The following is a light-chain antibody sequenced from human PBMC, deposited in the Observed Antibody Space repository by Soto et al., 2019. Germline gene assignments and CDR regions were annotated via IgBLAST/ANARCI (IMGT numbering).Light chain of an antibody. J-gene: IGLJ2*01. CDR2: GNT. V-gene: IGLV1-40*01. CDR1: NSNIGAYYD. Sequence: QSALTQPPSVSGAPGQRVTISCTGSNSNIGAYYDVHWYQQLPGTAPKLLIYGNTNRPSGVPDRFSGSKSGTSASLAITGLQAEDEADYYCQSYDSSLSGHVVFGGGTKLTVL. CDR3: QSYDSSLSGHVV.